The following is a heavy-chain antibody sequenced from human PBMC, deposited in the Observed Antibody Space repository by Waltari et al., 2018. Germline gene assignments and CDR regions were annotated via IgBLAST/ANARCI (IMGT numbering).Heavy chain of an antibody. CDR3: AKIKGSSRGYVDL. J-gene: IGHJ2*01. V-gene: IGHV3-30*18. D-gene: IGHD3-10*01. CDR1: GFTFSSYG. CDR2: IWYDGSNK. Sequence: QVQLVESGGGVVQPGRSLRLSCAASGFTFSSYGMHWVRQAPGKGLEWVAVIWYDGSNKYYADSGKGRFTISRDNSKNTLYLQMNSLRAEDTAMYYCAKIKGSSRGYVDLWGRGNLVTV.